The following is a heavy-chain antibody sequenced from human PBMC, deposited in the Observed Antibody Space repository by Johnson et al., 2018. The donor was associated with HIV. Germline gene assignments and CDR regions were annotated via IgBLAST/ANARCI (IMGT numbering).Heavy chain of an antibody. CDR2: IRYDGKDK. D-gene: IGHD3-10*01. CDR1: GFTFSGYA. V-gene: IGHV3-30*02. CDR3: AKSSSATYYGDAFDM. Sequence: VQLVESGGGVVQPGGSLRLSCEVSGFTFSGYAMNWVRQAPGKGLEWVSFIRYDGKDKYYADFVKGRFTISRDNSKKTLSLQMNSLRPEDTAVYYCAKSSSATYYGDAFDMWGQGTMVTVSS. J-gene: IGHJ3*02.